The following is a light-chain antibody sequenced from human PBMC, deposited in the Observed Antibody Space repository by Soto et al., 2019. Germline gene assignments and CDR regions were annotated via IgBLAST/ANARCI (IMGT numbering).Light chain of an antibody. Sequence: EIVLTQSPGTLSLSPGERTTLSCRTRRSVSSSYLAWYQQKPGQAPRLLIYGASSRATGIPDRFSGSGSGTDVTLIISRREPEDFAVYYCQQYGSSPPYTFGQGTKLEIK. CDR1: RSVSSSY. CDR3: QQYGSSPPYT. J-gene: IGKJ2*01. V-gene: IGKV3-20*01. CDR2: GAS.